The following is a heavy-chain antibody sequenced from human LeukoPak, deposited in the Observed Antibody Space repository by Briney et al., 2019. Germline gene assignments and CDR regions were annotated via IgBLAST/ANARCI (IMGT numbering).Heavy chain of an antibody. CDR2: ISPYNENR. CDR3: AREESIGRHQFLHDY. V-gene: IGHV1-18*01. D-gene: IGHD1-26*01. CDR1: GYTFIRNG. J-gene: IGHJ4*02. Sequence: GASVKVSCKASGYTFIRNGISWVRQAPGQGLEWMGWISPYNENRKYLQKLQGRVTLSTDTSTSTAYMELRSLTSDDTAVYCCAREESIGRHQFLHDYWGQGTLVTVSS.